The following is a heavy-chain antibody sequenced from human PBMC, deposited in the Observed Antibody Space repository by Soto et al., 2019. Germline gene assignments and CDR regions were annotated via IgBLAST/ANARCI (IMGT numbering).Heavy chain of an antibody. CDR2: SKNGGST. D-gene: IGHD5-18*01. CDR1: GGSISSRSYY. Sequence: QLQLQESGPGLVKPSETLSLTCLVSGGSISSRSYYWGWIRQAPGKELEWIGNSKNGGSTHYNPSLKSRVTISVDTSKNQFSLELTSVTAADTGVYFCARHEGDTYGAPSGAFDIWGQGTMVTVSS. CDR3: ARHEGDTYGAPSGAFDI. J-gene: IGHJ3*02. V-gene: IGHV4-39*01.